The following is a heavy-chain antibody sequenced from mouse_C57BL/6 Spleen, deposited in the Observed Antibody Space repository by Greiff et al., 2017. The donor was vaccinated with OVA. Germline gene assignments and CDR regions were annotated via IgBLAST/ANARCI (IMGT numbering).Heavy chain of an antibody. CDR1: GFSFNTYA. V-gene: IGHV10-1*01. Sequence: EVQLQQSGGGLVQPKGSLKLSCAASGFSFNTYAMNWVRQAPGKGLEWVARIRSKSNNYATYYADSVKDRFTISRDDSESMLYLQMNNLKTEDTAMYYCVSSLDWYFDVWGTGTTVTVSS. CDR2: IRSKSNNYAT. CDR3: VSSLDWYFDV. J-gene: IGHJ1*03.